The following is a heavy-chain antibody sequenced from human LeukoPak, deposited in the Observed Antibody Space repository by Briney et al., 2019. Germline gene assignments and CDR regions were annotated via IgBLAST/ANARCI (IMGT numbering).Heavy chain of an antibody. V-gene: IGHV4-39*01. CDR2: IYSSAST. D-gene: IGHD1-26*01. CDR3: VKSGGYGLIDY. Sequence: SETLSLTCAVSGASISGSGYYWGWIRPPPGKGLEWIGNIYSSASTYYNASRQSRVTISIYTSKNQFSLRLSSVTAADTAMYYCVKSGGYGLIDYWGQGTRVTVSS. CDR1: GASISGSGYY. J-gene: IGHJ4*02.